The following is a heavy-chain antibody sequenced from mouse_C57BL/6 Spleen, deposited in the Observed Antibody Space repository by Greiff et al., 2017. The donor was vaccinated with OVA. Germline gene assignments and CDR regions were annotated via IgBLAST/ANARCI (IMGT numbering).Heavy chain of an antibody. CDR1: GYTFTSYW. Sequence: QVQLQQPGAELVKPGASVKLSCKASGYTFTSYWMQWVKQRPGQGLEWIGEIDPSDSYTNYNQKFKGKATLTVDTSSSTAYMQLSSLTSEDAAVYYCARSGGFAYWGQGILVTVSA. V-gene: IGHV1-50*01. J-gene: IGHJ3*01. CDR2: IDPSDSYT. CDR3: ARSGGFAY. D-gene: IGHD3-2*02.